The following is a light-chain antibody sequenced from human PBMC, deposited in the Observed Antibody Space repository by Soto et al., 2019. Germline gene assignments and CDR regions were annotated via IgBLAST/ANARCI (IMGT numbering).Light chain of an antibody. CDR2: TNT. J-gene: IGLJ2*01. CDR1: NSNIGRST. Sequence: QSMVTQPPSASGTPGQRVTISCSGSNSNIGRSTVNWYQQLPGTAPKLLIYTNTERPSGVPDRFSGSRSGTSASLAITGLQADDEAYYYCASWDERLNGYMIFGGGTKVTVL. CDR3: ASWDERLNGYMI. V-gene: IGLV1-44*01.